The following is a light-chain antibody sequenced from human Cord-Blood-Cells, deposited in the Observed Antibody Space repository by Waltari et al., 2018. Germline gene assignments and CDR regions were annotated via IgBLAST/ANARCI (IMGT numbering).Light chain of an antibody. CDR3: SSYTSSSVV. V-gene: IGLV2-14*01. CDR1: SSDVGGYNY. CDR2: DVS. J-gene: IGLJ2*01. Sequence: QSALTQPASVSGSPGQSITISCTGTSSDVGGYNYVSWYQQHPGKAPKLMSYDVSNRPSGVSNRFSGPKSGNTASLTISGLQAEDEADYYCSSYTSSSVVFGGGTKLTVL.